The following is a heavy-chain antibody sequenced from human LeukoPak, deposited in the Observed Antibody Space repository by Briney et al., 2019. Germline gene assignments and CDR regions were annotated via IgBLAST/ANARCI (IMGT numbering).Heavy chain of an antibody. V-gene: IGHV3-30*02. CDR2: IWYGGSNK. D-gene: IGHD1-26*01. CDR3: AGSWGYSYYMDV. J-gene: IGHJ6*03. CDR1: GFTFSSYG. Sequence: PGGSLRLSCAASGFTFSSYGMHWVRQAPGKGLEWVAVIWYGGSNKYYADSVKGRFTISRDNSKNTLYLQMNSLRAEDTAVYYCAGSWGYSYYMDVWGKGTTVTVSS.